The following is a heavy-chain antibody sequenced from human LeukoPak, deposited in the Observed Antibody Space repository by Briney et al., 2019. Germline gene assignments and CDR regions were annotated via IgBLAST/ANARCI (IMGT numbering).Heavy chain of an antibody. D-gene: IGHD1-26*01. CDR3: AKDLSVVGAHDSFDV. J-gene: IGHJ3*01. CDR2: ISYDGNTI. CDR1: GFSFSSYG. Sequence: PGRSLRLSCAASGFSFSSYGMHWVRQAPGKGLEWLTVISYDGNTIYYADSVKGRFTISRDNSKNTLYLQMNSLRIEDTAVYYCAKDLSVVGAHDSFDVWDQGTMVTVSS. V-gene: IGHV3-30*18.